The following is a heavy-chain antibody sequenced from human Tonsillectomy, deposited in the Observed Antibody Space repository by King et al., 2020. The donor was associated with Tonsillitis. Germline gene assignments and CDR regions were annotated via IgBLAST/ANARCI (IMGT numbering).Heavy chain of an antibody. CDR1: GYTFTSYY. D-gene: IGHD3-22*01. CDR3: SRXXYHEXSGYRXY. V-gene: IGHV1-46*01. Sequence: QLVQSGAEVKKPGASVKXSXKASGYTFTSYYIHXVRQAPGQGLEWMGTINPSGGATTYAQNFQGRVTMTRDTSTSTVYMELSSLRSEDTAVYYCSRXXYHEXSGYRXYWXXGTLVTVS. J-gene: IGHJ4*01. CDR2: INPSGGAT.